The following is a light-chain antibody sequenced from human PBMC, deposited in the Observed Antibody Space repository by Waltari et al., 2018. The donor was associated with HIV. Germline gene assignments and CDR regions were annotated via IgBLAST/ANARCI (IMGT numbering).Light chain of an antibody. J-gene: IGKJ2*01. V-gene: IGKV3-11*01. CDR2: DAS. CDR3: QQRSSWPYI. CDR1: QSVTTY. Sequence: VLTQSPATLSFSPGESATLSCRASQSVTTYLAWYQQKPGQAPRLLIYDASNRAAGIPARFSGSGSGTDFTLTISRLEPEDFAVYYCQQRSSWPYIFGQGTRLEIK.